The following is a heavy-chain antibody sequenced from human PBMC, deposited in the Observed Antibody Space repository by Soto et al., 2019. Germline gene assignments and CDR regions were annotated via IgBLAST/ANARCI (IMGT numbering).Heavy chain of an antibody. Sequence: EVQLVESGGGLVKPGGSLRLSCAASGFTFSSYSMNWVRQAPGKGLEWVSSISSSSSYIYYADSVKVRFTISRDNAKNSLYLQMNSLRAEDTAVYYCARVLYYYDSSAYYSPWGQGTLVTVSS. CDR3: ARVLYYYDSSAYYSP. V-gene: IGHV3-21*01. J-gene: IGHJ5*02. D-gene: IGHD3-22*01. CDR2: ISSSSSYI. CDR1: GFTFSSYS.